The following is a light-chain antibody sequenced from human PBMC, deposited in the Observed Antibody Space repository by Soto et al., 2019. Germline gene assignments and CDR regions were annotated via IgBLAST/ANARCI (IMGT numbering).Light chain of an antibody. CDR3: SSYTSSSLYV. CDR2: EVS. J-gene: IGLJ1*01. V-gene: IGLV2-14*01. Sequence: QSALTQPASVSGSPGQSITISCTGTSSDVGGYKFVSWYQQHPGKAPKLMIYEVSNRPSGVPNRFSGSKSGNTASLTISGLQAEDEADYYCSSYTSSSLYVFGTGTKLTVL. CDR1: SSDVGGYKF.